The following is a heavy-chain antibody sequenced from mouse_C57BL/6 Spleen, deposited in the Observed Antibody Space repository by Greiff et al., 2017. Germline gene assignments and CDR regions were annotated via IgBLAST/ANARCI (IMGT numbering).Heavy chain of an antibody. CDR3: ARSATGTWTWFAY. CDR2: ISYSGST. D-gene: IGHD4-1*02. CDR1: GYSITSDY. J-gene: IGHJ3*01. Sequence: VQLKESGPGLAKPSQTLSLTCSVTGYSITSDYWNWIRKFPGNKLEYMGYISYSGSTYYNPSLKSRISITRDTSKNQDYLQLNSVTTEDTATYYCARSATGTWTWFAYWGQGTLVTVSA. V-gene: IGHV3-8*01.